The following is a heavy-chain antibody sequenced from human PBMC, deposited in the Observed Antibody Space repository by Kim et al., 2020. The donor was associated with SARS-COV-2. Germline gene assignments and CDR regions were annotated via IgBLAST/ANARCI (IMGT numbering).Heavy chain of an antibody. Sequence: NPNRGGTNYVKKFQGRVTMTRDTSISTAYMELSRLRSDDTAVYYCARSWDYWGQGTLVTVSS. J-gene: IGHJ4*02. CDR2: NPNRGGT. V-gene: IGHV1-2*02. CDR3: ARSWDY.